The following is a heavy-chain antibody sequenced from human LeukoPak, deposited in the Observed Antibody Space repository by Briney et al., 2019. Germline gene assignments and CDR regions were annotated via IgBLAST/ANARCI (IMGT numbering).Heavy chain of an antibody. V-gene: IGHV3-7*01. CDR2: IKQDRSEK. Sequence: PGGSLRLSCAASGFTFSSYWMSWVRQAPGKGLEWVANIKQDRSEKYYVDSVKGRFTISRDNAKNSLYLQMNSLRAEDTAVYYCARCTAMVSNYYYGMDVWGQGTTVTVSS. CDR1: GFTFSSYW. CDR3: ARCTAMVSNYYYGMDV. D-gene: IGHD5-18*01. J-gene: IGHJ6*02.